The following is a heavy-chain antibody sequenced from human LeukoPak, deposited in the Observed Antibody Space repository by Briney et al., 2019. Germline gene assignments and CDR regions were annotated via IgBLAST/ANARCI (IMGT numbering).Heavy chain of an antibody. CDR2: ISGSGGST. V-gene: IGHV3-23*01. CDR1: GFTFSSYG. D-gene: IGHD5-12*01. CDR3: AKDSGYSGYDWGDY. J-gene: IGHJ4*02. Sequence: GGSLRLSCAASGFTFSSYGMSWVRQAPGKGLEWVSAISGSGGSTYYADSVKGRFTISRDNSKNTLYLQMNSLRAEDTVVYYCAKDSGYSGYDWGDYWGQGTLVTVSS.